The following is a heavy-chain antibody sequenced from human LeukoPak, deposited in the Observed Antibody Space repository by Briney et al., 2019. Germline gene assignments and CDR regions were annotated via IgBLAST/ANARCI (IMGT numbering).Heavy chain of an antibody. CDR2: INPSGGST. V-gene: IGHV1-46*01. CDR1: GYTFTSYY. CDR3: ARATYYYDSSGSQHYYGMDV. D-gene: IGHD3-22*01. J-gene: IGHJ6*02. Sequence: ASVKVSCKASGYTFTSYYMHWVRQAPGQGLEWMGIINPSGGSTSYAQKFQGRVTMTRDTSTSTVYMELSSLRSEDTAVYYCARATYYYDSSGSQHYYGMDVWGQGTTVTVSS.